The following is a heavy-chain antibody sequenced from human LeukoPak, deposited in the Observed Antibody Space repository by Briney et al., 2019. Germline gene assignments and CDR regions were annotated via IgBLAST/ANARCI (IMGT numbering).Heavy chain of an antibody. CDR1: GDSVSINSAC. V-gene: IGHV6-1*01. D-gene: IGHD6-13*01. CDR2: AYYRSKWYN. Sequence: SQTLSLTFAISGDSVSINSACWKWIRHSPSRGLECLGRAYYRSKWYNEYEVTVEIRITIKPHTSKNQFSLQLNSVTPQDTAVYYCAREGEAAGWDPFDYGGQGTLVTVSS. CDR3: AREGEAAGWDPFDY. J-gene: IGHJ4*02.